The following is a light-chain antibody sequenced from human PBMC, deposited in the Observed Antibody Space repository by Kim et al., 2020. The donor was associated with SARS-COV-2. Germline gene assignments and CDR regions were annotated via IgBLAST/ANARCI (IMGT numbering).Light chain of an antibody. V-gene: IGKV3-11*01. CDR2: EAS. CDR1: ESASSH. Sequence: SPGERAALSCRANESASSHLAWYQQMPGQAPRLLSYEASNRATGIPAKFSGRGTETDFTLTSSSLEPEDFAVDYWQQRSNWPPDTFGQGTKLDI. CDR3: QQRSNWPPDT. J-gene: IGKJ2*01.